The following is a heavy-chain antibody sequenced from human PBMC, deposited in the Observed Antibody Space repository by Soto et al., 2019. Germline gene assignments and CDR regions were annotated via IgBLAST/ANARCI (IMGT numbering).Heavy chain of an antibody. Sequence: EVQLVESGGGLVQPGGSLRLTCAASGFTFSSHYMHWVRQAPGTGLVWVSYINSDGSTSYADSVKGRFTISRDNAKNTLYLQMNPLRADDTAVYYCARGGCSATSCLDYWGQGTLVTVSP. CDR1: GFTFSSHY. CDR2: INSDGST. V-gene: IGHV3-74*01. CDR3: ARGGCSATSCLDY. D-gene: IGHD2-2*01. J-gene: IGHJ4*02.